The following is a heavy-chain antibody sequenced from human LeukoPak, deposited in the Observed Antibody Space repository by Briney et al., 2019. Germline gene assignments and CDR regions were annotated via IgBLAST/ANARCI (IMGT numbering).Heavy chain of an antibody. J-gene: IGHJ6*02. V-gene: IGHV3-9*01. Sequence: PGGSLRLSCAASGFTFDDYAMHWVRQAPGKGLEWVSGISWNSGSIGYADSVKGRFTISRDNAKNSLYLQMNSLRAEDTALYYCARDRHGDGMGVWGQGTTVTVSS. CDR1: GFTFDDYA. CDR3: ARDRHGDGMGV. CDR2: ISWNSGSI. D-gene: IGHD3-16*01.